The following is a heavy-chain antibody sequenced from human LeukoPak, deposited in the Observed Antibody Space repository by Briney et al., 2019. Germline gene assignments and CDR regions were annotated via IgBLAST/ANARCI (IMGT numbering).Heavy chain of an antibody. J-gene: IGHJ4*02. D-gene: IGHD1-26*01. CDR1: GFTFSSYS. CDR3: ARETVGATDY. Sequence: GGSLRLSCAASGFTFSSYSMNWVRQAPGKGLEWVSSISSSGSYIYYADSVKGRFTISRDNAKNSLYPQMNSLRAEDTAVYYCARETVGATDYWGQGTLVTVSS. CDR2: ISSSGSYI. V-gene: IGHV3-21*01.